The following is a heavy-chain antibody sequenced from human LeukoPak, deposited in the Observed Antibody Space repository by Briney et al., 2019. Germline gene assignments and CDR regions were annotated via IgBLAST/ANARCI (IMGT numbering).Heavy chain of an antibody. CDR1: GFTFSSYG. V-gene: IGHV3-30*18. J-gene: IGHJ4*02. CDR2: ISYDGSNK. Sequence: GGSLRLSCAASGFTFSSYGMHWVRQAPGKGLEWVAVISYDGSNKYYADSVKGRFTISRDNSENTLYLQMNSLRAEDTAVYYCAKDPTGYYYDSSDYPSGDWGQGTLVTVSS. D-gene: IGHD3-22*01. CDR3: AKDPTGYYYDSSDYPSGD.